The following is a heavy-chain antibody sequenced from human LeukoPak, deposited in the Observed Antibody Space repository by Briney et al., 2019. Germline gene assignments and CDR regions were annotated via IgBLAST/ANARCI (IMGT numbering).Heavy chain of an antibody. Sequence: PSETLSLTCTVSGGSISSRSYYWGWIRQPPGKGLEWIGSIYYSGSTYYNPSLKSRVTISVDTSKNQFSLKLSSVTAADTAVYYCARRAHYDILTGYDYWGQGTLVTVSS. CDR3: ARRAHYDILTGYDY. V-gene: IGHV4-39*07. J-gene: IGHJ4*02. CDR2: IYYSGST. D-gene: IGHD3-9*01. CDR1: GGSISSRSYY.